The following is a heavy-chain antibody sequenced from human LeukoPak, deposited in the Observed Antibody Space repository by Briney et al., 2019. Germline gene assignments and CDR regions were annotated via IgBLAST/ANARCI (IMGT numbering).Heavy chain of an antibody. CDR1: GYTFTGYY. D-gene: IGHD5-18*01. J-gene: IGHJ4*02. CDR2: INPNSGGT. CDR3: ARDVDTAMGCDY. Sequence: GASVKVSCKASGYTFTGYYMHWVRQAPGQGLEWMGRINPNSGGTNYAQKFQGRVTMTRDTSISTAYMELSRLRSEDTAVYYCARDVDTAMGCDYWGQGTLVTVSS. V-gene: IGHV1-2*06.